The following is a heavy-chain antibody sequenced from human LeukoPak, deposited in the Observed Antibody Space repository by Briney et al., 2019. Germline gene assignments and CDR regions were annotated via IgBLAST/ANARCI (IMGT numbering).Heavy chain of an antibody. CDR3: ARDGGLLPDN. Sequence: GGSLRLSCAASGFPFSTDWMHWVRQPPGKGLVWVSRISPDGSSRSYADSVKGRFIISRDNAKNTLSLQMNSLTAEDTAVYYCARDGGLLPDNWGKGTLVTVSS. V-gene: IGHV3-74*01. D-gene: IGHD2-21*02. CDR2: ISPDGSSR. CDR1: GFPFSTDW. J-gene: IGHJ4*02.